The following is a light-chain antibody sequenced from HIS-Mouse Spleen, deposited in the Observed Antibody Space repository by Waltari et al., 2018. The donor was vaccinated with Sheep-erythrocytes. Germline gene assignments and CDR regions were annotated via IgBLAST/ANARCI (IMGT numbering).Light chain of an antibody. CDR3: CSYAGSYNHV. V-gene: IGLV2-11*01. CDR1: SSDVACSTY. J-gene: IGLJ1*01. CDR2: DVS. Sequence: QSALTQPRSVSGSPGQSVPISCPGTSSDVACSTYVPWYQQHPGKAPKLMIYDVSKRPSGVPDRFSGSKSGNTASLTISGLQAEDEADYYCCSYAGSYNHVFGTGTKVTVL.